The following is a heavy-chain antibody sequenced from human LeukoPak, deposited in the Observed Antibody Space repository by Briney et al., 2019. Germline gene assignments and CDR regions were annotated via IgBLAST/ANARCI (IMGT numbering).Heavy chain of an antibody. Sequence: GGSLRLSCAASGFTFSNYAMSWVRQAPGKGLEWVSVISGSGDSTYHADSVKGRFTISRDNSNNPLYLQMNSLRAEDTAIYYCAKVRSAVVAAATNYWGQGTLVTVSS. CDR2: ISGSGDST. CDR1: GFTFSNYA. CDR3: AKVRSAVVAAATNY. V-gene: IGHV3-23*01. D-gene: IGHD2-15*01. J-gene: IGHJ4*02.